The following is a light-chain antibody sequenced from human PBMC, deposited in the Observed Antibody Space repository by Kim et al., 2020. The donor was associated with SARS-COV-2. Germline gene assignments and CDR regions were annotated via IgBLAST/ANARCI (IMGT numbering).Light chain of an antibody. CDR2: GKN. J-gene: IGLJ3*02. CDR1: SLRSYY. V-gene: IGLV3-19*01. CDR3: NSRDSSGNHWV. Sequence: ALGQTVRITCQGDSLRSYYASWYQQKPGQAPVLVIYGKNNRPSGIPDRFSGSSSGNTDSLTITGAQAEDEADYYCNSRDSSGNHWVFGGGTQLTVL.